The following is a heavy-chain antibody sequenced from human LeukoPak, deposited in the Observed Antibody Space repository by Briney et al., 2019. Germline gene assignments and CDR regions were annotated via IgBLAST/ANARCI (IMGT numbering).Heavy chain of an antibody. CDR3: ARGYSGSYYVPDY. CDR1: GFTFDDYA. CDR2: ISWNSGNI. Sequence: GRSLRLSCAASGFTFDDYAMHWVRQAPGKGLEWVSGISWNSGNIGYADSVKGRFTVSRDNAKNSLYLQMNSLRAEDTALYYCARGYSGSYYVPDYWGQGTLVTVSS. D-gene: IGHD1-26*01. V-gene: IGHV3-9*01. J-gene: IGHJ4*02.